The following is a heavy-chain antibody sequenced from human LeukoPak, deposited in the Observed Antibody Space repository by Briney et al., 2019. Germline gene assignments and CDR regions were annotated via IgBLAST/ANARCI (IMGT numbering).Heavy chain of an antibody. CDR3: AKAPVTSCRGAFCCPFDY. CDR1: GFSFSSYA. J-gene: IGHJ4*02. V-gene: IGHV3-23*01. D-gene: IGHD2-15*01. CDR2: MSSSDDGR. Sequence: GGSLRLSCATSGFSFSSYAMSWVRQAPGKGLEWVSAMSSSDDGRYYAASVRGRFTISRDTSRSTLYLQMNSLRAEDAAVYYCAKAPVTSCRGAFCCPFDYWGQGTLVTVSS.